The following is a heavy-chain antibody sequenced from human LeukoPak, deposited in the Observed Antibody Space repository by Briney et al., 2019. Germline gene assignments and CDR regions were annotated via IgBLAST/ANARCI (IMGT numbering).Heavy chain of an antibody. CDR3: ARDIKGYSYGYGY. CDR2: INPNSGGT. CDR1: GYTFTGYY. V-gene: IGHV1-2*06. D-gene: IGHD5-18*01. J-gene: IGHJ4*02. Sequence: ASVKVSCKASGYTFTGYYMHWVRQAPGQGLEWMGRINPNSGGTNYAQRFQGRVTMTRDTSISTAYMELSRLRSDDTAVYYCARDIKGYSYGYGYRGQGTLVTVSS.